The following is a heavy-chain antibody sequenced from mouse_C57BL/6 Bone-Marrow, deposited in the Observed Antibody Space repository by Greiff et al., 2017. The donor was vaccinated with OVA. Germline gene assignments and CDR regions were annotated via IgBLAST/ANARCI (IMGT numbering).Heavy chain of an antibody. CDR3: ARGLVTYWYFDV. CDR1: GFSINSDCY. V-gene: IGHV3-3*01. CDR2: TFYSGIT. Sequence: EVKLVESGPSLVRPSQTLSLTCTVTGFSINSDCYWIWIRQFPGNKLEYIGYTFYSGITYYNPSLESRTYITRDTSKNQSSLKLSSVTTEDTATYYCARGLVTYWYFDVWGTGTTVTVSS. D-gene: IGHD2-13*01. J-gene: IGHJ1*03.